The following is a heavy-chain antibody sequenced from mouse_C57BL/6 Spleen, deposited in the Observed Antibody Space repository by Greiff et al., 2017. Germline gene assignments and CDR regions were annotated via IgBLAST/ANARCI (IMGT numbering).Heavy chain of an antibody. V-gene: IGHV1-82*01. D-gene: IGHD1-1*01. CDR3: ARGSGSSYDWFAY. CDR2: IYPGDGDT. CDR1: GYAFSSSW. J-gene: IGHJ3*01. Sequence: QVQLKQSGPELVKPGASVKISCKASGYAFSSSWMNWVKQRPGKGLEWIGRIYPGDGDTNYNGKFKGKATLTADKSSSTAYMQLSSLTSEDSAVYFCARGSGSSYDWFAYWGQGTLVTVSA.